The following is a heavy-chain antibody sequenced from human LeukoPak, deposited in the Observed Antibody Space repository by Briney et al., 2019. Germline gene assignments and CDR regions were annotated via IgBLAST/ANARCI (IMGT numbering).Heavy chain of an antibody. Sequence: PGGSLRLSCAASGFTFSSYSMNWVRQAPGKGLEWVSYISSSSSTIYSADSVKGGFTTSRDNAKNSRYLQMNSLRAENTPLYYSARATKNQLAHFDYGGQGNLATVSA. CDR2: ISSSSSTI. D-gene: IGHD2-2*01. V-gene: IGHV3-48*01. J-gene: IGHJ4*02. CDR3: ARATKNQLAHFDY. CDR1: GFTFSSYS.